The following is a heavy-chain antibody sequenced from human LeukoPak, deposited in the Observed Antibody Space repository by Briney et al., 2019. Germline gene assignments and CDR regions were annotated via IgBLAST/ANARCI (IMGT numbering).Heavy chain of an antibody. CDR3: ARACSGGSCYLAAFDI. CDR2: ISVSGDST. V-gene: IGHV3-23*01. J-gene: IGHJ3*02. D-gene: IGHD2-15*01. Sequence: GGSLRLSCAASGFSFSTYAMSWVRRAPGKGLEWVSAISVSGDSTYYADSVKGRFTISRDNSKNTLYLQMNSLRVEDTAVYYCARACSGGSCYLAAFDIWGQGTRVTVPS. CDR1: GFSFSTYA.